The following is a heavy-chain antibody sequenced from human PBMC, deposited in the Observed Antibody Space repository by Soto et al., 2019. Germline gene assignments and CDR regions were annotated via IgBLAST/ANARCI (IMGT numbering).Heavy chain of an antibody. V-gene: IGHV4-59*01. CDR1: GGSISSYY. CDR2: IYYSGST. J-gene: IGHJ6*02. Sequence: KPSETLSLTCTVSGGSISSYYWSWIRQPPGKGLEWIGYIYYSGSTNYNPSLKSRVTISVDTSKNQFSLKLSSVTAADTAVYYCATGIAAAGTNYYYYGMDVWGQGTTVTVS. CDR3: ATGIAAAGTNYYYYGMDV. D-gene: IGHD6-13*01.